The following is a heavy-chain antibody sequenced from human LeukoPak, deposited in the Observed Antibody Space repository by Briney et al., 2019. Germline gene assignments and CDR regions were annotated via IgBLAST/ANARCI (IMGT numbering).Heavy chain of an antibody. CDR2: ISSSSSTI. CDR1: GFTFSSYS. J-gene: IGHJ4*02. V-gene: IGHV3-48*01. D-gene: IGHD2-2*03. CDR3: ARPLDIVVVPAAIGY. Sequence: PGGSLRLSCAASGFTFSSYSMNWVRQAPGKGLEWVSYISSSSSTIYYADSVKGRFTISRDNAKNSLYLQMNSLRAEDTAVYYCARPLDIVVVPAAIGYWGQGTLVTVSS.